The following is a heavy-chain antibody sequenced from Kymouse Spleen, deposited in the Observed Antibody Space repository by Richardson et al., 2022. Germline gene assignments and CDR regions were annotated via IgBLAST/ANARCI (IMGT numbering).Heavy chain of an antibody. CDR2: IWYDGSNK. D-gene: IGHD3-3*01. CDR1: GFTFSSYG. V-gene: IGHV3-33*01. J-gene: IGHJ3*02. Sequence: QVQLVESGGGVVQPGRSLRLSCAASGFTFSSYGMHWVRQAPGKGLEWVAVIWYDGSNKYYADSVKGRFTISRDNSKNTLYLQMNSLRAEDTAVYYCARDRGITIFGVVIPHDAFDIWGQGTMVTVSS. CDR3: ARDRGITIFGVVIPHDAFDI.